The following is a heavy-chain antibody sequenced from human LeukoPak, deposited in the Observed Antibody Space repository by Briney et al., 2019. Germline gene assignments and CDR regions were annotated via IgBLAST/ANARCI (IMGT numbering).Heavy chain of an antibody. V-gene: IGHV1-2*02. J-gene: IGHJ6*03. CDR3: ARGVRAITMVRGVKKYYYYYMDV. D-gene: IGHD3-10*01. CDR2: INPNSGDT. Sequence: ASVKVSCKASGYTFTGYYMHWVRQAPGQGLEWMGWINPNSGDTNYAQKFQGRVTMTRDTSISTAYMELSRLRSDDTAVYYCARGVRAITMVRGVKKYYYYYMDVWGKGTTVTISS. CDR1: GYTFTGYY.